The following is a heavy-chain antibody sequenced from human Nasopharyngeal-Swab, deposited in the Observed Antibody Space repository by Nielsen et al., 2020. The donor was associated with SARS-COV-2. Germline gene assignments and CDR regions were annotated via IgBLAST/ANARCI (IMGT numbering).Heavy chain of an antibody. Sequence: ASVKVTCKASGYTFTSYAMHWVRQAPGQRLEWMGWINAGNGNTKYSQKFQGRVTITRDTSASTAYMELSSLISEDTAVYYCARDLLTIFGVGPFDYWGQGTLVTVSS. D-gene: IGHD3-3*01. CDR1: GYTFTSYA. V-gene: IGHV1-3*01. J-gene: IGHJ4*02. CDR2: INAGNGNT. CDR3: ARDLLTIFGVGPFDY.